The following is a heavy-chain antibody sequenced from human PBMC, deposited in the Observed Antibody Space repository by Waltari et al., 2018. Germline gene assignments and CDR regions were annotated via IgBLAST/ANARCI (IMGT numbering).Heavy chain of an antibody. Sequence: QVQLVQSGAEVKKPGASVKVSCKASGYTFTSYAMHWVRQAPGQRLEWMGWINAGNGNTKYSQEFQGRVTITRDTSASTAYMELSSLRSEDMAVYYCARAFYGSGSLLHYWGQGTLVTVSS. CDR2: INAGNGNT. J-gene: IGHJ4*02. CDR1: GYTFTSYA. D-gene: IGHD3-10*01. CDR3: ARAFYGSGSLLHY. V-gene: IGHV1-3*03.